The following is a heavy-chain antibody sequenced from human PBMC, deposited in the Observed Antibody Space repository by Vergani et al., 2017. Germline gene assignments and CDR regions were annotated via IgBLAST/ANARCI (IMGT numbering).Heavy chain of an antibody. D-gene: IGHD3-10*01. J-gene: IGHJ4*02. Sequence: QVQLQQWGAGLLKPSETLSLTCAVYGGSFSGYYWSWICQPPGKGLEWIGEINHRGSINYNPSLKSRVTISVDTSKNQFSLKLSSVTAAATAVYYCARYMVRGAVDYWGQGTLVTVSS. CDR1: GGSFSGYY. CDR3: ARYMVRGAVDY. CDR2: INHRGSI. V-gene: IGHV4-34*01.